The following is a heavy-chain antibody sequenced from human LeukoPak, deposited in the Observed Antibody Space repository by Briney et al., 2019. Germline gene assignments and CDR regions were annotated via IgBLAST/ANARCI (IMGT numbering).Heavy chain of an antibody. CDR1: GFTFSNHW. V-gene: IGHV3-7*01. D-gene: IGHD6-19*01. CDR2: IKRDGSES. Sequence: PGGSLRLSCVASGFTFSNHWMTWVRQAPGKGLEWVANIKRDGSESYYVDSVKGRFTMSRDNPNNSLHLQMNSLRAEDTGVYYCARRDSTGWYYFDYWGQGTRVTVSS. CDR3: ARRDSTGWYYFDY. J-gene: IGHJ4*02.